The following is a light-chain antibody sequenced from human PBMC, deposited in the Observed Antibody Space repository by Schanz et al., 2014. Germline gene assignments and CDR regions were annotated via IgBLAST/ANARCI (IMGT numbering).Light chain of an antibody. V-gene: IGKV1-16*02. J-gene: IGKJ1*01. CDR1: QDITHN. CDR3: QQYKSGPA. Sequence: DTQMTQSPSSLSAYIGDRVIITCRASQDITHNLAWFQQKPGKAPRSLIYAASSLHSGVPSKFSGSGSGTEFTLTISSLQPEDFATYYCQQYKSGPAFGQGTKVEIK. CDR2: AAS.